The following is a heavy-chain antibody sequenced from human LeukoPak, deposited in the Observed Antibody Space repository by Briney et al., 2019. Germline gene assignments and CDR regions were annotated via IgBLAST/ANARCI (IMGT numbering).Heavy chain of an antibody. CDR1: GGSISTYY. V-gene: IGHV4-4*09. Sequence: SETLSLTCTVSGGSISTYYWSWIRRPPGKGLEWIAYIHASGPTNYNPSLKSRITISVDTSKNQFSLKLSSVAAADTAVYYCARHDAVIAARPFDNWGQGTLVTVSS. CDR3: ARHDAVIAARPFDN. J-gene: IGHJ4*02. D-gene: IGHD6-6*01. CDR2: IHASGPT.